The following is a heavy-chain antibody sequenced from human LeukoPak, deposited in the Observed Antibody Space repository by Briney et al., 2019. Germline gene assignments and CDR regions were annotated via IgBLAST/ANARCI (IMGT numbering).Heavy chain of an antibody. CDR1: GDSISSGGYY. V-gene: IGHV4-31*11. D-gene: IGHD5-24*01. CDR3: ARNTPASRWLLDY. Sequence: PSQTLSLTRAVSGDSISSGGYYWSWIRQHPGKGLEWIGYIYYSGNTYYNPSLKSRVTISVDTSKNQFSLKLSSVTAADTAVYFCARNTPASRWLLDYWGQGTLVTVSS. CDR2: IYYSGNT. J-gene: IGHJ4*02.